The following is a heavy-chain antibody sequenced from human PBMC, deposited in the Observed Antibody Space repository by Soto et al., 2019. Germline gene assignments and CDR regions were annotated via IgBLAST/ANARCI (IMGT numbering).Heavy chain of an antibody. CDR1: GFTFSSYA. CDR3: ARDTCSNSPGYYYGMDV. J-gene: IGHJ6*02. Sequence: QVQLVESGGGVVQPGRSLRLSCAASGFTFSSYAMHWVRQAPGKGLEWVAVISYDGSNKYYADSVKGRFTISRDNSKNTLYLQMNSLRAEDTAVYYCARDTCSNSPGYYYGMDVWGQGTTVTVSS. D-gene: IGHD4-4*01. CDR2: ISYDGSNK. V-gene: IGHV3-30-3*01.